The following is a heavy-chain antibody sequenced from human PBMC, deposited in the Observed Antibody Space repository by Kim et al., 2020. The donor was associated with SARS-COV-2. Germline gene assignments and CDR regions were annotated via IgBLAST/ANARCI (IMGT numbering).Heavy chain of an antibody. Sequence: SETLSLTCTVSGGSISSFYWSWIRQPPGKGLEWIGYIYYSGSTNYNPSLKSRVTISVDTSKNQFSLKLNSVTAADTAVYYCARVGFLEWLLLDYWGQGTLVTVSS. CDR2: IYYSGST. CDR1: GGSISSFY. J-gene: IGHJ4*02. CDR3: ARVGFLEWLLLDY. V-gene: IGHV4-59*01. D-gene: IGHD3-3*01.